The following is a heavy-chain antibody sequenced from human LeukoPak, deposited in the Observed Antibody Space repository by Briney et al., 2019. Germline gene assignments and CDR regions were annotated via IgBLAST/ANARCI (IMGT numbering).Heavy chain of an antibody. J-gene: IGHJ3*02. D-gene: IGHD5-24*01. Sequence: GGSLRLSCAASGFTFSKNGMHWVRQAPGKGLEWMALIRYDTNNKYYADSVKGRFTISGDNSKLYLQMNSLRDEDTAVYYCAKARGDGYNDAFDMWGQGTMVTVSS. CDR3: AKARGDGYNDAFDM. CDR1: GFTFSKNG. V-gene: IGHV3-30*02. CDR2: IRYDTNNK.